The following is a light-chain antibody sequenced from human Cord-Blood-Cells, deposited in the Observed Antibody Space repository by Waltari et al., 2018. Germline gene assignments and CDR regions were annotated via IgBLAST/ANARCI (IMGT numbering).Light chain of an antibody. CDR1: HSISSW. Sequence: IQMTQSPSTLPAYVGDRVTITCRASHSISSWLAWYQQKPGKAPKLLIYKASSLESGVPSRFSGSGSGTEFTLTISSLQPDDFATYYCQQYNSYSVTFGQGTRLEIK. V-gene: IGKV1-5*03. CDR3: QQYNSYSVT. CDR2: KAS. J-gene: IGKJ5*01.